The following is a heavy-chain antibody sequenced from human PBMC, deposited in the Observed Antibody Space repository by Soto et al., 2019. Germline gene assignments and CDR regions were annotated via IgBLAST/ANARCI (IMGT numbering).Heavy chain of an antibody. CDR2: IWYDGSNK. CDR1: GFTFSSYG. Sequence: GGSLRLSCGASGFTFSSYGMRWVRQAPGKGLEWVAVIWYDGSNKYYADSVKGRFTISRDNSKNTLYLQMNSLRAEDTAVYYCARDRGRFSSTSLYYYGMDVWGQGTTVTVSS. V-gene: IGHV3-33*01. J-gene: IGHJ6*02. D-gene: IGHD2-2*01. CDR3: ARDRGRFSSTSLYYYGMDV.